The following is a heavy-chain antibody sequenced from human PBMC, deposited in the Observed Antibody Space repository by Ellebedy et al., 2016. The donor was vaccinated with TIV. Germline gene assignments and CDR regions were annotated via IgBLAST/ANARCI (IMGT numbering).Heavy chain of an antibody. CDR3: ARGMKLGIVWYYFDY. CDR2: INPNSGGT. D-gene: IGHD7-27*01. CDR1: GYTFTGHY. V-gene: IGHV1-2*04. J-gene: IGHJ4*02. Sequence: AASVTVSCKASGYTFTGHYMHWVRQAPGQGLEWMGWINPNSGGTNYAQKFQGLVTMTKDTSISTAYMDLSRLRSDDTAVYYCARGMKLGIVWYYFDYWGQGTLVTVSS.